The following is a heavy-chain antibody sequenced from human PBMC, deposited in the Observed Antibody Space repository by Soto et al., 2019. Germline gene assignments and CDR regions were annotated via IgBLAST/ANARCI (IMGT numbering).Heavy chain of an antibody. D-gene: IGHD3-10*01. Sequence: GESLKISCQGSGYSFANYWIAWVRQMPGKGLEWVGVIYPGDSDTRYSPSFRGQVTISADKSISHVYLQWSSLKASDTAMYYSARNRPRQYYYGMDVWGQGTTVTVSS. J-gene: IGHJ6*02. CDR2: IYPGDSDT. CDR3: ARNRPRQYYYGMDV. CDR1: GYSFANYW. V-gene: IGHV5-51*01.